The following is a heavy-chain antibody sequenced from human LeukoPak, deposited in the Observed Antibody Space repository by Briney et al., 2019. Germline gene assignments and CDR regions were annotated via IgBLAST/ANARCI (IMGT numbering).Heavy chain of an antibody. D-gene: IGHD4-17*01. CDR2: ICGGGTYT. J-gene: IGHJ6*02. Sequence: PGGSLRLSCAASGFTFSSYAMSWVRQAPGKGLEWVSCICGGGTYTYYADSVKGRFTISRNNFKNTLYLQMNSLRAEDTAVYYCARAGHGDARPYHYSMDVWGQGTTVTVSS. CDR3: ARAGHGDARPYHYSMDV. V-gene: IGHV3-23*01. CDR1: GFTFSSYA.